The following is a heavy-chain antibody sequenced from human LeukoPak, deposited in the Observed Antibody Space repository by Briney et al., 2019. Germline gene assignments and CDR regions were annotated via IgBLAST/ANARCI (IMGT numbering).Heavy chain of an antibody. CDR2: IHYSGST. V-gene: IGHV4-61*01. CDR3: ARVPYSNYFDF. CDR1: GGSVSSGSYY. J-gene: IGHJ4*02. D-gene: IGHD4-11*01. Sequence: SETLSLTCTVSGGSVSSGSYYWSWVRQPPGKGLEWIGYIHYSGSTTYNPSLKSRVTISVDTSKNQFSLKLSSVTAADTAVYYCARVPYSNYFDFWGQGTLVTVSS.